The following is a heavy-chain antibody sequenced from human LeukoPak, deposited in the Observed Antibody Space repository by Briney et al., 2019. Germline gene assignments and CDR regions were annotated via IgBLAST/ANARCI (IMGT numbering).Heavy chain of an antibody. CDR2: ISGSGGST. CDR1: GFTFSSYA. V-gene: IGHV3-23*01. D-gene: IGHD3-16*01. J-gene: IGHJ4*02. CDR3: AKGNYDYVWGEFDY. Sequence: GGSLRLSCAASGFTFSSYAMSWFRQAPGKGLEWVSAISGSGGSTYYADSVKGRFTISRDNSKNTLYLQMKSLRAEDTAVYYCAKGNYDYVWGEFDYWGQGTLVTVSS.